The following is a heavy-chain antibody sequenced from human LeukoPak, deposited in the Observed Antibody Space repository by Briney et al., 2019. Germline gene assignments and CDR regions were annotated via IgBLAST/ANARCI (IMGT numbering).Heavy chain of an antibody. CDR3: AGHRGRYYYGSGTPAPLDY. CDR2: IYYSGST. CDR1: GGSISSYY. V-gene: IGHV4-59*01. D-gene: IGHD3-10*01. Sequence: SETLSLTCTVSGGSISSYYWSWIRQPPGKGLEWKGLEWIGYIYYSGSTNYNPSLKSRVTISVDTSKNEFSLKLSSVTAADTAVYYCAGHRGRYYYGSGTPAPLDYWGQGTLVTVSS. J-gene: IGHJ4*02.